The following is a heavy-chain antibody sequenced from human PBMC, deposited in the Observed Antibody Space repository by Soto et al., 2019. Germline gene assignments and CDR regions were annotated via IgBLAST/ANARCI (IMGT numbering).Heavy chain of an antibody. CDR1: GFTFSSYS. CDR2: ISSSSSYI. CDR3: ARYKGYYGSGSYPFDY. J-gene: IGHJ4*02. V-gene: IGHV3-21*01. Sequence: EVQLVESGGGLVKPGGSLRLSCAASGFTFSSYSMNWVRQAPGKGLEWVSSISSSSSYIYYADSVKGRFTISRDNAKXPLYLQMNSLIAEDTAVYYCARYKGYYGSGSYPFDYWGQGTLVTVSS. D-gene: IGHD3-10*01.